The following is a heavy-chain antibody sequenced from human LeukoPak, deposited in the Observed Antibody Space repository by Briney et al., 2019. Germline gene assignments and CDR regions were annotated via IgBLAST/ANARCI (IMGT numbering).Heavy chain of an antibody. CDR2: INHSGST. CDR3: ARGGSRSSGYFDY. CDR1: GGSITGYY. Sequence: SETLSLTCTVSGGSITGYYWSWLRQPPGKGLEWIGEINHSGSTNYNPSLKSRVTISVDTSKNQFSLKLSSVTAADTAVYYCARGGSRSSGYFDYWGQGTLVTVSS. D-gene: IGHD6-19*01. J-gene: IGHJ4*02. V-gene: IGHV4-34*01.